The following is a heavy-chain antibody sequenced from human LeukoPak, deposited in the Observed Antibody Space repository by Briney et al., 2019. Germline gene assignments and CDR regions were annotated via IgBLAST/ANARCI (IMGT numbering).Heavy chain of an antibody. D-gene: IGHD6-13*01. Sequence: GGSLRLSCAASGFTFSSYGMHWVRQAPGKGLEWVAVISYDGSVKYYSDSVKGRFTISRDSSKNTLYLQMNSLRAEDTAVYYCAKEEQQLISHGFDYWGQGTLVTVSP. V-gene: IGHV3-30*18. CDR2: ISYDGSVK. J-gene: IGHJ4*02. CDR1: GFTFSSYG. CDR3: AKEEQQLISHGFDY.